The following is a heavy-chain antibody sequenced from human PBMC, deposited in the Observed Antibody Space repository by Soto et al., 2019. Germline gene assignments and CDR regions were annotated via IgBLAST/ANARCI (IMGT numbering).Heavy chain of an antibody. CDR1: GFNFITYS. CDR3: IKDTTPGGLDY. J-gene: IGHJ4*02. CDR2: ISSSAVYI. V-gene: IGHV3-21*04. D-gene: IGHD3-16*01. Sequence: GGSLRLSCAASGFNFITYSLSWVRQAPGKGLEWVASISSSAVYIDYADSVKGRFTISRDNANNSLYLQMNSLRPEDTAFYYCIKDTTPGGLDYWGRPILVTVSS.